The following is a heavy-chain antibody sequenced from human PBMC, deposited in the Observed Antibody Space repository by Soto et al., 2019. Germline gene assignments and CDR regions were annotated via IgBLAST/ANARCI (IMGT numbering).Heavy chain of an antibody. V-gene: IGHV4-34*01. J-gene: IGHJ4*02. Sequence: SETLSLTCAVYGGSFSGYYWSWIRQPPGKGLEWIGEINHSGSTNYNPSLKSRVTISVGTSKNQFSLKLSSVTAADTAVYYCARLVPGLRYKVTYHFDYWGQGTLVTVSS. CDR2: INHSGST. CDR3: ARLVPGLRYKVTYHFDY. CDR1: GGSFSGYY. D-gene: IGHD3-9*01.